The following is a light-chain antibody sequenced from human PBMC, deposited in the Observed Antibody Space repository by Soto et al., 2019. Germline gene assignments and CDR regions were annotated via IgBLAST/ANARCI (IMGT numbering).Light chain of an antibody. CDR3: QQRTLWPRT. Sequence: EIVLTQSPATLSLSPGERATLSCRASQSLSGTLAWFQQKPGQPPRPLIYGASNRATGIPARFTASGSGTDFTLTISSLEPEDFAVYYCQQRTLWPRTFGQGTKVEIK. CDR1: QSLSGT. J-gene: IGKJ1*01. V-gene: IGKV3-11*01. CDR2: GAS.